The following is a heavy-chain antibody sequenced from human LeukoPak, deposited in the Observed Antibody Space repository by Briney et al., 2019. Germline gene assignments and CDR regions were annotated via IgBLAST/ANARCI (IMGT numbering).Heavy chain of an antibody. CDR3: AREIWFTGDHYYMDV. CDR2: ITPSGGSA. CDR1: GYTFTN. Sequence: GASVKVSCKASGYTFTNIHWVRQAPGQGLEWMGIITPSGGSATYAQTFQGRVTMTTDTSTSTAYMELRSLRSDDTAVYYCAREIWFTGDHYYMDVWGKGTTVTISS. J-gene: IGHJ6*03. V-gene: IGHV1-46*01. D-gene: IGHD3-10*01.